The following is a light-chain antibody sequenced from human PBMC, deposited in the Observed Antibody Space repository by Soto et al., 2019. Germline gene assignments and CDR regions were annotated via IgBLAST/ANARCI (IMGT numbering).Light chain of an antibody. V-gene: IGKV3-20*01. CDR3: QQYGSWT. J-gene: IGKJ1*01. Sequence: EIVLTQSPDTLSLSPGESATLSCRASQSVRSSYLAWYQQTPGQTPRLLIYGASSRATGIPDRFSGSGSGTDFTLTISRLEPEDFAVYYCQQYGSWTFGQGTKVDIK. CDR2: GAS. CDR1: QSVRSSY.